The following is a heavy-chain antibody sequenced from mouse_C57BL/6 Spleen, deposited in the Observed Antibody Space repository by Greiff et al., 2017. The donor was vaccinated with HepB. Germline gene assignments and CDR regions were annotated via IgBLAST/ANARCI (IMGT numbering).Heavy chain of an antibody. CDR3: AIYDYPPMGY. J-gene: IGHJ4*01. D-gene: IGHD2-4*01. CDR2: INPNNGGT. CDR1: GYTFTDYY. Sequence: EVQLQQSGPELVKPGASVKISCKASGYTFTDYYMNWVKQSHGKSLEWIGDINPNNGGTSYNQKFKGKATLTVDKSSSTAYMELRSLTSEDSAVYYCAIYDYPPMGYWGQGTSVTVSS. V-gene: IGHV1-26*01.